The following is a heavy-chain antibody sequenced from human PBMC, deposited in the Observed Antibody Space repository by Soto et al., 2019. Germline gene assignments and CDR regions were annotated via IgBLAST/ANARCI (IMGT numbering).Heavy chain of an antibody. D-gene: IGHD1-26*01. Sequence: QVQLVQSGAEVKKPGSSVKVSCKASGGSFNGYAVSWVRQAPGRGLEWMGGLTPISGAATYAKNFQGRVSITADGCTTTAYLDLTSLTSEDTAIYFCARHRLFYDSGSHSYVPYYFENWGQGTLVSVSS. CDR1: GGSFNGYA. CDR3: ARHRLFYDSGSHSYVPYYFEN. CDR2: LTPISGAA. V-gene: IGHV1-69*01. J-gene: IGHJ4*02.